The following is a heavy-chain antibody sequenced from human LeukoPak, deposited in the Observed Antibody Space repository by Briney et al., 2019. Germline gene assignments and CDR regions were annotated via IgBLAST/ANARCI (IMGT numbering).Heavy chain of an antibody. D-gene: IGHD3-10*01. J-gene: IGHJ4*02. Sequence: PGTSLRLSCAASGFTFSSYWMHWVRQAPGKGLVWVSRINGDGSSTTYADSVKGRFTISRDNARNTLSLQMNSLRAEDTAVYYCARGTGSGSYFDWGQGTLVTVSS. CDR3: ARGTGSGSYFD. CDR1: GFTFSSYW. CDR2: INGDGSST. V-gene: IGHV3-74*01.